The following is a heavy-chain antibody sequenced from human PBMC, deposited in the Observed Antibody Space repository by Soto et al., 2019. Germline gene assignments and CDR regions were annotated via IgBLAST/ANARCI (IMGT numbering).Heavy chain of an antibody. J-gene: IGHJ4*02. V-gene: IGHV3-23*01. CDR2: ISGSGGST. CDR3: AKGADSSCYYWSDFDY. Sequence: EVQLLESGGGLVQPGGSLRLSCAASGFTFSSYAMSWVRQAPGKGLEWVSAISGSGGSTYYADSVKGRFTISRDNSKNTMDLQMNSLSAEDTAVYYCAKGADSSCYYWSDFDYWGQGTLVTVSS. CDR1: GFTFSSYA. D-gene: IGHD3-22*01.